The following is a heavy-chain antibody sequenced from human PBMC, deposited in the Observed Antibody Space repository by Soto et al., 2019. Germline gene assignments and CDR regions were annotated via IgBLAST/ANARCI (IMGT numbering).Heavy chain of an antibody. CDR1: GYTITNYG. D-gene: IGHD3-9*01. CDR3: TRDRLTLTTSLIFDF. CDR2: ISPYSGKT. V-gene: IGHV1-18*01. Sequence: QVQLVQSGTEVKKHGASVKVSCKASGYTITNYGIAWVRQAPAQGLEWMGWISPYSGKTDYRQNLQGRVTMTADTSTTTAYMELRSLRSDDTAVYYCTRDRLTLTTSLIFDFWGQGTLVTVSS. J-gene: IGHJ4*02.